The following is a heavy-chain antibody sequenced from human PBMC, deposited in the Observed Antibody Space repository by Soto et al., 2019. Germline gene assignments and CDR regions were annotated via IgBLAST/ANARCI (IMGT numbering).Heavy chain of an antibody. CDR3: ARGGTGNFDY. CDR2: IYYSGNT. CDR1: GGSLSSYY. D-gene: IGHD1-1*01. Sequence: PSETLSLTCSVSGGSLSSYYWSWIRQPPGNGLEWIGYIYYSGNTNYNPSLKSRVTISLDVSKNQFSLKLSSVAAADTAVYYCARGGTGNFDYWGQGTLVTVSA. V-gene: IGHV4-59*01. J-gene: IGHJ4*02.